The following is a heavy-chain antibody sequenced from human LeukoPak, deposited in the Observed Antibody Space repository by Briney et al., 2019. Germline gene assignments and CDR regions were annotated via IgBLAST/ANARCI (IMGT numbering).Heavy chain of an antibody. CDR1: GGSISSGGYY. D-gene: IGHD5-24*01. Sequence: SETLSLTCTVSGGSISSGGYYWSWIRQHPGEGLEWIGYIYYSGSTYYNPSLKSRVTISVDTSKNQFSLKLSSVTAADTAVYYCARAEMATSPFDYWGQGTLVTVSS. CDR2: IYYSGST. J-gene: IGHJ4*02. V-gene: IGHV4-31*03. CDR3: ARAEMATSPFDY.